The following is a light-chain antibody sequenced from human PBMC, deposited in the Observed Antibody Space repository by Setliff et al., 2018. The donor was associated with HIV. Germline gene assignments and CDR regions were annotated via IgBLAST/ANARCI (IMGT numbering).Light chain of an antibody. CDR1: SSNIGSET. CDR2: SDS. J-gene: IGLJ1*01. V-gene: IGLV1-44*01. CDR3: SAYSTLFIYI. Sequence: QSVLTKPPSASGTPGQTVTISCSGSSSNIGSETVNWYQVLPGTAPKLLIYSDSQRPSGVPDRFSGSKSGNTASLTISGLQAEDEADYYCSAYSTLFIYIFGTGTKVTVL.